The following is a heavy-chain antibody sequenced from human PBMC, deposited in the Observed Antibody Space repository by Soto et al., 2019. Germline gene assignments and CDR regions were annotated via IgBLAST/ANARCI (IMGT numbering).Heavy chain of an antibody. Sequence: PSETLSLTSTVSGGSISSGGYYWSWIRQHPGKGLEWIGYIYYSGSTYYNPSLKSRVTISVDTSKNQFSLKLSSVTAADTAVYYCARDHYGSGSYSRYLEKYYYYYMDVWGKGTTVTVSS. J-gene: IGHJ6*03. CDR2: IYYSGST. CDR1: GGSISSGGYY. D-gene: IGHD3-10*01. V-gene: IGHV4-31*03. CDR3: ARDHYGSGSYSRYLEKYYYYYMDV.